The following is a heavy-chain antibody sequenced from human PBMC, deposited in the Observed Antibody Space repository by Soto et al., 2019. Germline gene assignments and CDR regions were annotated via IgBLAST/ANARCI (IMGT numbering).Heavy chain of an antibody. D-gene: IGHD2-8*02. Sequence: QVQLVEAGGGVVQPGRSLRLSCAASGFTFYTYGMHWVRQAPGKGLEWVAITWYDGSLKYYADSVKGRFTISRDNSKNTLYLHMNGLRAEDTAVYYCARIGCTGNNCKPYAYYALDVWGQGTTVTVSS. CDR1: GFTFYTYG. V-gene: IGHV3-33*01. J-gene: IGHJ6*02. CDR2: TWYDGSLK. CDR3: ARIGCTGNNCKPYAYYALDV.